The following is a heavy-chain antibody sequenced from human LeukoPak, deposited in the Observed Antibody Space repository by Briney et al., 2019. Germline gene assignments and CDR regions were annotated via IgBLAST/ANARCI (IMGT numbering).Heavy chain of an antibody. J-gene: IGHJ4*02. CDR1: GYTLTELS. V-gene: IGHV1-24*01. D-gene: IGHD3-22*01. CDR2: FDPEDGET. CDR3: ATSPDYYDSSGNFY. Sequence: GASVKVSCKVSGYTLTELSMHWVRQAPGKGLEWMGGFDPEDGETIYAQKFQGRVTMTEDTSTDTAYMELSSLRSEDTAVYYCATSPDYYDSSGNFYWGQGTLVTVSS.